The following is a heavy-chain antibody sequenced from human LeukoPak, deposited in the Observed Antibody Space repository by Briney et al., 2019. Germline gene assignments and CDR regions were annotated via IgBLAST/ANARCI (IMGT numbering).Heavy chain of an antibody. D-gene: IGHD6-13*01. CDR3: ARDSAAAGTWWFDP. V-gene: IGHV3-48*01. Sequence: GGSLRLSCVASGFTFSSYSMNWVRQAPGKGLEWISYISSASSTIYYADSVKGRFTISRDNAKNSLYLQMNSLRVEDTAVHYCARDSAAAGTWWFDPWGQGTLVTVSS. CDR1: GFTFSSYS. J-gene: IGHJ5*02. CDR2: ISSASSTI.